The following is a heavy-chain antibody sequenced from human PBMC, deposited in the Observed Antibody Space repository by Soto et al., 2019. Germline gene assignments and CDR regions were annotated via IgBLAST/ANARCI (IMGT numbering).Heavy chain of an antibody. CDR2: ISYEGSNK. V-gene: IGHV3-30*18. CDR1: GFTFSSYG. Sequence: QVQLVESGGGVVQPGRSLRLSCAASGFTFSSYGMHWVRQAPGKGLEWVAVISYEGSNKYYAESVKGRFTISRDNSKNTLYLQMNRLRAEDTAVYYCAKETYAGPLDYWGQGTLVTVSS. J-gene: IGHJ4*02. CDR3: AKETYAGPLDY.